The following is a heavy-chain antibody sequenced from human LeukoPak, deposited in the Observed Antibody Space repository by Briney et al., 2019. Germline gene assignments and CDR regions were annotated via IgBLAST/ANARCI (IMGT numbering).Heavy chain of an antibody. CDR2: IWYDGSNK. Sequence: GGSLRLSCAASGFTLSSYGMHWVRQAPGKGLEWVAVIWYDGSNKYYADSVKGRFTISRDNSKNTLYLQMNSLRAEDTAVYYCARAPVVVITTSGLDYWGQGTLVTVSS. D-gene: IGHD3-22*01. CDR1: GFTLSSYG. J-gene: IGHJ4*02. V-gene: IGHV3-33*01. CDR3: ARAPVVVITTSGLDY.